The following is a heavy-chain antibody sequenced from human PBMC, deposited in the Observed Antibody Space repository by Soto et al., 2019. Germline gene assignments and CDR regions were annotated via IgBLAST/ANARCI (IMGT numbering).Heavy chain of an antibody. V-gene: IGHV4-39*01. CDR1: GGSISSSSYY. CDR3: ERRGRDGYPDY. D-gene: IGHD5-18*01. Sequence: SETLSLTCTVSGGSISSSSYYWGWIRQSPGKGLEWIGSIHYSGNTYYNPSLKSRVTVSVDTSKNQFSLKLSSVTAADTAVYYCERRGRDGYPDYWGQGTLVTVSS. J-gene: IGHJ4*02. CDR2: IHYSGNT.